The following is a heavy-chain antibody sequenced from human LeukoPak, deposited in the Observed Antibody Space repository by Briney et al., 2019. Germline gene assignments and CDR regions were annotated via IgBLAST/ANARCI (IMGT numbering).Heavy chain of an antibody. D-gene: IGHD4-17*01. CDR1: GYTFTSYG. V-gene: IGHV1-18*01. J-gene: IGHJ6*02. CDR2: ISAYNGNT. Sequence: ASVKVSCKASGYTFTSYGSSWVRQAPGQGLEWMGWISAYNGNTNYAQKLQGRVTMTTDTSTSTAYMELRSLRSDDTAVYYCARGYLATVTPEGMDVWGQGTTVTVSS. CDR3: ARGYLATVTPEGMDV.